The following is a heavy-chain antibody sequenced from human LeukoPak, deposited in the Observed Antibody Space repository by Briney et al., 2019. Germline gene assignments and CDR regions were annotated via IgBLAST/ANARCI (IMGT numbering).Heavy chain of an antibody. D-gene: IGHD3-22*01. Sequence: GGSLRLSCAASGFTFSSYAMSWVRQAPGKGLEWVSAISGSGGSTYYADSVKGRFTISRDNSKNTLYLQMNSLRSEDTAVYYCAREPYYYDSSGYDPWGQGTLVTVSS. J-gene: IGHJ5*02. CDR2: ISGSGGST. CDR1: GFTFSSYA. V-gene: IGHV3-23*01. CDR3: AREPYYYDSSGYDP.